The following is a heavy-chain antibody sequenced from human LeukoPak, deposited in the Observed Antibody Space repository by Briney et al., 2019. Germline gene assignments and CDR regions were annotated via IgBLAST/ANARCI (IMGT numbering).Heavy chain of an antibody. CDR2: INPSDGST. D-gene: IGHD2-15*01. CDR1: GYTFIGYY. CDR3: ARDWGYCSGGSCYRGAFDI. V-gene: IGHV1-46*01. J-gene: IGHJ3*02. Sequence: ASVKVSCKASGYTFIGYYIHWVRQAPGQGLEWMGIINPSDGSTSYAQKFQGRVTMTRDMSTSTVYMELSSLRSDDTAVYYCARDWGYCSGGSCYRGAFDIWGQGTMVTVSS.